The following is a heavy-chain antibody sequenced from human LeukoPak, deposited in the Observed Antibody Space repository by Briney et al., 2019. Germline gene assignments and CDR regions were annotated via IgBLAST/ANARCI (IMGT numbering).Heavy chain of an antibody. D-gene: IGHD4-11*01. V-gene: IGHV3-74*01. CDR2: INDDGSTT. CDR1: GFTFSRSW. Sequence: PGGSLRLSFAASGFTFSRSWMHWVRQAPGKGLVWVSRINDDGSTTSYADSVKGRFTISRDNAKKTLVLQMNSLRAEDTGVYYCARYTKPGLQYFVNYYYYYYMDVWGKGTTVTVSS. CDR3: ARYTKPGLQYFVNYYYYYYMDV. J-gene: IGHJ6*03.